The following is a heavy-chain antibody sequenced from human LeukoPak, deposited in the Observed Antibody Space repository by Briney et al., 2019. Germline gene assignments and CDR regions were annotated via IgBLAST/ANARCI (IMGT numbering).Heavy chain of an antibody. CDR1: GFTFSSYA. CDR3: AKDLDCSSTSCYPAY. CDR2: ISGSGGST. V-gene: IGHV3-23*01. J-gene: IGHJ4*02. D-gene: IGHD2-2*01. Sequence: GGSLRLSCAASGFTFSSYAMSWVRQAPGKGLEWVSAISGSGGSTYYADSVKGRFTISRDNSKNTLYLQMNGLRAEDTAVYYCAKDLDCSSTSCYPAYWGQGTMVTVSS.